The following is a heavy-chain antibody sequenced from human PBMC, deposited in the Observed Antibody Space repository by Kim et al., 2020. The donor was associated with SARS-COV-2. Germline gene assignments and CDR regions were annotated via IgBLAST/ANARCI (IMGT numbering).Heavy chain of an antibody. J-gene: IGHJ4*02. CDR1: GFTFSDYY. CDR3: AITPPDTAMVIDY. Sequence: GGSLRLSCAASGFTFSDYYMSWIRQAPGKGLEWVSYISSSSSYTNYADSVKGRFTISRDNAKNSLYLQMNSLRAEDTAVYYCAITPPDTAMVIDYWGQGTLVTVSS. D-gene: IGHD5-18*01. CDR2: ISSSSSYT. V-gene: IGHV3-11*03.